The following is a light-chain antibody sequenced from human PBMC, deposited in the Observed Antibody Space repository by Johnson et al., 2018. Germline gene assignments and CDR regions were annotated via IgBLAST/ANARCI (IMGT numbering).Light chain of an antibody. V-gene: IGLV1-51*02. J-gene: IGLJ1*01. Sequence: QSVLTQPPSVSAAPGQKVTISCSGSSSNIGNNYVSWYQQLPGTAPKLLIYENNKRPSGIPDRFSGSKSGTSATLGITGLQTGDEADYYFGTWDSSLSAGVVFGTGTKVTVL. CDR1: SSNIGNNY. CDR2: ENN. CDR3: GTWDSSLSAGVV.